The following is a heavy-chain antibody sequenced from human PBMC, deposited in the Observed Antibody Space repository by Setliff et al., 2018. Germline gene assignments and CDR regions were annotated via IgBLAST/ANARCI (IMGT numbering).Heavy chain of an antibody. J-gene: IGHJ4*02. Sequence: GGSLRLSCAASGFTFSSCGMHWVRQAPGKGLEWAAVIWYDGSNKYYADSVKGRFTISRDNSKNTLYLQMNSLKTEDTAVYYCTTLVDLEWLFQLGGQGTLVTVSS. D-gene: IGHD3-3*01. CDR3: TTLVDLEWLFQL. CDR2: IWYDGSNK. V-gene: IGHV3-33*01. CDR1: GFTFSSCG.